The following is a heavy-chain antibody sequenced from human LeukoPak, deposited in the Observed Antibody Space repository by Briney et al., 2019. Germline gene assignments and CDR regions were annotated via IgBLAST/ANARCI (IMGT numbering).Heavy chain of an antibody. J-gene: IGHJ3*02. V-gene: IGHV3-23*01. CDR2: ISSSGGST. Sequence: GGSLRLSCAASGFTFTSYAMSWVRQAPGKGLEWVSAISSSGGSTYYADSVKGRFTISRDNSKNTLYLQMNSLRAEDTAVYYCAKDGDVWGASLNAFEIWGQGTMVTVSS. CDR3: AKDGDVWGASLNAFEI. D-gene: IGHD3-16*01. CDR1: GFTFTSYA.